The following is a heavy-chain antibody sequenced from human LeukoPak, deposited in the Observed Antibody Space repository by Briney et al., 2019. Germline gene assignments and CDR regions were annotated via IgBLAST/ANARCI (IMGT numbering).Heavy chain of an antibody. CDR1: GGSISSTRYH. Sequence: SETLSLTCTVSGGSISSTRYHWGWIRQPPGKGLEWIGTIYYNGNTYYAPSLKSRLTISVDTTKNQFSLKLSSVTAPDTAVYYCVRDNDFGTNGFWGQGTLVTVSS. V-gene: IGHV4-39*02. CDR3: VRDNDFGTNGF. CDR2: IYYNGNT. J-gene: IGHJ4*02. D-gene: IGHD4-17*01.